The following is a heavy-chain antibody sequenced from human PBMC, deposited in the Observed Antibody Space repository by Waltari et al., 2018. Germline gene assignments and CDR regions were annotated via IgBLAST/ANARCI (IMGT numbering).Heavy chain of an antibody. D-gene: IGHD3-9*01. CDR1: GGSFSGYY. CDR2: INHSGST. J-gene: IGHJ4*02. Sequence: QVQLQQWGAGLLKPSETLSLTCAVYGGSFSGYYWSWIRQPPGKGLEWIGEINHSGSTNYNPSLKSRVTISVDTSKNQFSLKLSSVTAADTAVYYCARRKNYDILTGYYAARKPFDFWGQGTLVTVSS. V-gene: IGHV4-34*01. CDR3: ARRKNYDILTGYYAARKPFDF.